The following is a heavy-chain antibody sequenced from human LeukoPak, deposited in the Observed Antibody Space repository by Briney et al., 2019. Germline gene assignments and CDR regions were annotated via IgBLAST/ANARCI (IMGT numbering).Heavy chain of an antibody. D-gene: IGHD2-15*01. J-gene: IGHJ4*02. Sequence: PGGSLRLSCAASGFTFSRYSMNWVRQAPGKGLEWVSYISSSSSTIYYADSVKGRFTISRDNAKNSLYLQMNSLRDEDTAVYYCAREHEPMVVAATGFDYWGQGTLVTVSS. CDR1: GFTFSRYS. CDR3: AREHEPMVVAATGFDY. CDR2: ISSSSSTI. V-gene: IGHV3-48*02.